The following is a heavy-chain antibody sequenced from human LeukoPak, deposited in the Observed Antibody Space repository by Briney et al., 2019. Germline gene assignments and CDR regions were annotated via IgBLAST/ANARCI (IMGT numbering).Heavy chain of an antibody. D-gene: IGHD4/OR15-4a*01. V-gene: IGHV3-23*01. CDR1: GFTFSSYA. Sequence: GGSLRLSCAASGFTFSSYAMSWARQAPGKGLEWVSSISGSGGSTYYADSVKGRFTISRDNSKHTLYLQMNSLRGEDTAVYYCAKDREGTIADYFDYWGQGTLVSVSS. J-gene: IGHJ4*02. CDR3: AKDREGTIADYFDY. CDR2: ISGSGGST.